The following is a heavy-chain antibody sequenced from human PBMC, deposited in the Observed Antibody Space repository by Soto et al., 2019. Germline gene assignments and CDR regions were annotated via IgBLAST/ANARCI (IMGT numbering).Heavy chain of an antibody. D-gene: IGHD1-1*01. Sequence: ASVPVSCTASGYSFRDSSINWVRQAPGQGPEWMGWMNPKSGHTAHAQKIQGRVTLTRDTSINTVYFELSSLTSGDTAVYFCARRIPDGKFDSWGQGTLVTVSS. V-gene: IGHV1-8*01. J-gene: IGHJ4*02. CDR3: ARRIPDGKFDS. CDR1: GYSFRDSS. CDR2: MNPKSGHT.